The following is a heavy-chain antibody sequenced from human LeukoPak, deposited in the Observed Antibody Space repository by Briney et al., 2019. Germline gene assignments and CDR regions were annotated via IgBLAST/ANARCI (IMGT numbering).Heavy chain of an antibody. V-gene: IGHV3-7*01. CDR1: GFTFGNFW. J-gene: IGHJ4*02. Sequence: PGGSLRLSCAASGFTFGNFWMSWVRQAPGRGLQWVASMKGDGSHIYYVDSVKGRFTISRDNARNSLYLQMNSLRAEDTAVYYCARLFGGVTTFDYGGQGALVTVSS. CDR3: ARLFGGVTTFDY. CDR2: MKGDGSHI. D-gene: IGHD2-8*02.